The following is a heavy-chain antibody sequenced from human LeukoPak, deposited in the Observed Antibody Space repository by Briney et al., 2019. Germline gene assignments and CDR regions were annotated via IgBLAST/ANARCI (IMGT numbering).Heavy chain of an antibody. Sequence: PGGSLRLSCAASGFTFSSYAMTWVRQAPGKGLEWVSAISNNGGYTYYADSVQGRFTISRDNSKSTLCLQMNGLRAEDTAVYYCARAGRQCSSTSCYVYYYGMDVWGQGTTVTVSS. J-gene: IGHJ6*02. D-gene: IGHD2-2*01. CDR2: ISNNGGYT. V-gene: IGHV3-23*01. CDR3: ARAGRQCSSTSCYVYYYGMDV. CDR1: GFTFSSYA.